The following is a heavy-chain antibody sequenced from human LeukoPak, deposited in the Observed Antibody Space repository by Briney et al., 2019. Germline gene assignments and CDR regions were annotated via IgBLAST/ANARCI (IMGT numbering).Heavy chain of an antibody. V-gene: IGHV3-48*04. CDR3: ATSRVFDY. J-gene: IGHJ4*02. CDR2: INSAGDNI. Sequence: GGSLRLSYAASGFSFSSYSMNWVRQAPGKGLEWLSFINSAGDNIYYADSVKGRFTISRDNAKKTLYLEMNSLRMEDTAIYYCATSRVFDYWGQGTLVTVSS. CDR1: GFSFSSYS.